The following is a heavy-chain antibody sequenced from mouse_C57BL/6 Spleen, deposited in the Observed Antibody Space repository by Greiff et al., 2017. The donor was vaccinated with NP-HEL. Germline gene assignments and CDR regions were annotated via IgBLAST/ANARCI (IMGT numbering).Heavy chain of an antibody. D-gene: IGHD2-5*01. CDR1: GYTFTSYW. CDR3: ARSYSNYPYYAMDY. Sequence: VQLQQPGAELVRPGSSVKLSCKASGYTFTSYWMHWVKQRPIQGLEWIGNIDPSDSETHYNQKFKDKATLTVDKSSSTAYMQLSSLTSEDSAVYYCARSYSNYPYYAMDYWGQGTSVTVSS. CDR2: IDPSDSET. V-gene: IGHV1-52*01. J-gene: IGHJ4*01.